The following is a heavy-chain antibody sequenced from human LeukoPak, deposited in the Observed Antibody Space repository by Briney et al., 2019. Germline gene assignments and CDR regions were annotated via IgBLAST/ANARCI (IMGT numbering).Heavy chain of an antibody. V-gene: IGHV4-39*01. CDR1: GGSISSRSYY. CDR2: IFYSGST. D-gene: IGHD3-10*02. CDR3: ARHPLKAYVSDWFDP. Sequence: SETLSLTCTVSGGSISSRSYYWGCLRQPPGKGLELIASIFYSGSTYHNPSLKSRVTISVDTSKCQFSLKLRSVTAADTAVYFCARHPLKAYVSDWFDPWGQGTLVTVSS. J-gene: IGHJ5*02.